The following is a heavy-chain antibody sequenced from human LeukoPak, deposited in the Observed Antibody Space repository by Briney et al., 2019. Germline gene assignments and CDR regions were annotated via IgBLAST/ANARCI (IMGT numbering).Heavy chain of an antibody. CDR3: AKDRPDILTGSQFDY. Sequence: GGSLRLSCAASGFTFSSYAMSWVHQAPGKGLEWVSAISGSGGSTYYADSVKGRFTISRDNSKNTLYLQMNSLRAEDTAVYYCAKDRPDILTGSQFDYWGQGTLVTVSS. D-gene: IGHD3-9*01. V-gene: IGHV3-23*01. CDR2: ISGSGGST. CDR1: GFTFSSYA. J-gene: IGHJ4*02.